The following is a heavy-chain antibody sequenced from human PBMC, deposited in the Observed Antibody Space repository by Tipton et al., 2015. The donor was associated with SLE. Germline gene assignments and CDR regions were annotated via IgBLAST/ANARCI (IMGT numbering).Heavy chain of an antibody. CDR2: VYSSGST. J-gene: IGHJ4*02. D-gene: IGHD1-26*01. V-gene: IGHV4-61*02. CDR3: ARGGGSYYDY. Sequence: TLSLTCAVSGYSISDGYYWGWIRQPAGKGLEWIGRVYSSGSTIYNPSIKSRITRSLDTSKNQFSLRVNSATAADTAVYYCARGGGSYYDYWGQGTLVTVSS. CDR1: GYSISDGYY.